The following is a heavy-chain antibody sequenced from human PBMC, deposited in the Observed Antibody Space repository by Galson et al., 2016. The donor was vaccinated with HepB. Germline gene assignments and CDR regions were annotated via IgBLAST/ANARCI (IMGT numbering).Heavy chain of an antibody. CDR2: ISAYNGNT. CDR3: ARGNSRKNFDN. D-gene: IGHD1-1*01. J-gene: IGHJ4*02. V-gene: IGHV1-18*01. CDR1: GYPFTKYY. Sequence: SVKVSCKASGYPFTKYYITWVRQGPGQGLEWMGWISAYNGNTNYAQKLQGRVNMTTDTSTSTAYMDLRSLRSDDTAVYYCARGNSRKNFDNWGQGTLVTVSS.